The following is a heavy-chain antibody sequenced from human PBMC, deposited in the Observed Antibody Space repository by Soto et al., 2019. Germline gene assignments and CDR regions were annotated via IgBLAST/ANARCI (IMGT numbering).Heavy chain of an antibody. CDR1: GFTFSSYA. V-gene: IGHV3-23*01. Sequence: GGSLRLSCAASGFTFSSYAMSWVRQAPGKGLEWVSAISGSGGSTYYADSVKGRFTISRDNSKNSLYLQMNSLRAEDTAVYYCARDMQYQLLVEGYYYYGMDVWGQGTTVTVSS. D-gene: IGHD2-2*01. J-gene: IGHJ6*02. CDR3: ARDMQYQLLVEGYYYYGMDV. CDR2: ISGSGGST.